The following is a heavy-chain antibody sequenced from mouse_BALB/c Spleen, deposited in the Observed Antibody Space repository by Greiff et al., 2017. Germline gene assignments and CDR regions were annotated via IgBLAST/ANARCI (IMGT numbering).Heavy chain of an antibody. CDR1: GFAFSSYD. V-gene: IGHV5-12-1*01. Sequence: EVLLVESGGGLVKPGGSLTLSCAASGFAFSSYDMSWVRQTPEKRLEWVAYISSGGGSTYYPDPVKGRFTISRDKAKNTLYLQMSSLKSEDTAMYYCAREKVYAMDYWGQGTSVTVSS. J-gene: IGHJ4*01. CDR3: AREKVYAMDY. CDR2: ISSGGGST.